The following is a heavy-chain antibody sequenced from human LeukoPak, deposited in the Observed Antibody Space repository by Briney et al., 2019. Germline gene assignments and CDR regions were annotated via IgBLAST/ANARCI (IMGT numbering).Heavy chain of an antibody. J-gene: IGHJ4*02. CDR3: AKDETNYFDY. CDR1: GFTLRNYA. V-gene: IGHV3-23*01. D-gene: IGHD1-7*01. CDR2: ISLSGGST. Sequence: GGSLRLSCAASGFTLRNYAMSWIRQAPGKGLEWVSTISLSGGSTYYADSVKGRFTISRDSSTNTLSLQMNRLRVEDTDLYYCAKDETNYFDYWGQGTLVTVSS.